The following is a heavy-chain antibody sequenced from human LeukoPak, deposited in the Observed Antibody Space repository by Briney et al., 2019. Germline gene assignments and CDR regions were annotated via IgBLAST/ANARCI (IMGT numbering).Heavy chain of an antibody. V-gene: IGHV3-7*01. CDR1: GFTFRNYW. D-gene: IGHD1-14*01. CDR2: IDQNGIEK. J-gene: IGHJ4*02. Sequence: PGGSLRLSCAGSGFTFRNYWMNWVRQTPGKGLEWVANIDQNGIEKHFGDSVRGRFTVSRDNAKNLVFLEMNTLRAEDTALYYCARGTNAYPGTDYWGQGTLVTVSS. CDR3: ARGTNAYPGTDY.